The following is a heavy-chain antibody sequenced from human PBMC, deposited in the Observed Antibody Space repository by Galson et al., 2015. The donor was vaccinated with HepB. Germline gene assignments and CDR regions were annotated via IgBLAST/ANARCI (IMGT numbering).Heavy chain of an antibody. D-gene: IGHD6-19*01. J-gene: IGHJ4*02. CDR2: ISGSGGST. CDR1: GFTFGIYA. Sequence: SLRLSCAASGFTFGIYAMSWVRQAPGKGLEWVSGISGSGGSTYYADSVKGRFTISRDNSKNTLHLQMNSLRAEDTAVYYCAKYYNSGWNNYIDFWGQGTLVTVSS. V-gene: IGHV3-23*01. CDR3: AKYYNSGWNNYIDF.